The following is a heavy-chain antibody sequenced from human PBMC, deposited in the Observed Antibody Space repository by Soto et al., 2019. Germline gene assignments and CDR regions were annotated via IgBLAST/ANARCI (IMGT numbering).Heavy chain of an antibody. D-gene: IGHD5-12*01. V-gene: IGHV1-3*01. Sequence: QVQLVQSGAEVKKPGASVKVSCKASGYTFTSYAMHWVRQAPGQRLEWMGWINASNGNTKYSQKFQGRVTITRDTSASTAYMELSSLRSEDTAVYYCARFVDIVATIDYWGQGTLVTVSS. CDR1: GYTFTSYA. J-gene: IGHJ4*02. CDR2: INASNGNT. CDR3: ARFVDIVATIDY.